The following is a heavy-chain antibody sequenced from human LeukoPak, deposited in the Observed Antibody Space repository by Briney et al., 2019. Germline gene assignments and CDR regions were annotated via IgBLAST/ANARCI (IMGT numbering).Heavy chain of an antibody. CDR2: IYYSGST. Sequence: SETLSLTCTVSGGSISSYYWSWIRQPPGKGLEWIGYIYYSGSTNYNPSLKSRVTISVDTSKNQFSLKLSSVTAADTAVYYCARDREGITFGGVIVNNWFDPWGQGTLVTVSS. V-gene: IGHV4-59*01. D-gene: IGHD3-16*02. CDR3: ARDREGITFGGVIVNNWFDP. J-gene: IGHJ5*02. CDR1: GGSISSYY.